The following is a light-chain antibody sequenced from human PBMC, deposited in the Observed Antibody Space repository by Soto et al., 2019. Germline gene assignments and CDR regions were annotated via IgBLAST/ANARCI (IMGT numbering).Light chain of an antibody. Sequence: QLVLTQPPSASASLGASVKLTCTLSSGHSSYAIAWHQQQPEKGPRYLMKVHTDGSHSKGDGIPDRFSGSSSGAERYLTISSLQSEDEADYYCQTWDTGIVVFGGGTKVTVL. CDR3: QTWDTGIVV. V-gene: IGLV4-69*01. CDR1: SGHSSYA. J-gene: IGLJ2*01. CDR2: VHTDGSH.